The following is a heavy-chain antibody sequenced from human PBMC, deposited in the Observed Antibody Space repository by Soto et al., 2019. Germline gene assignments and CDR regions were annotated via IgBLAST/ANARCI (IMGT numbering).Heavy chain of an antibody. D-gene: IGHD2-15*01. V-gene: IGHV1-8*01. CDR3: ARGYCSGVRCYSFYYYYYMDV. Sequence: QVQLVQSGAEVKKPGASVKVSCKASGYTFTSYDINWVRQATGQGLEWMGWMNPNSGNTGYAQKFQGRVTMTRNTSISTAYMELSSLRSEDTAVYYCARGYCSGVRCYSFYYYYYMDVWGKGTTVTVAS. CDR2: MNPNSGNT. J-gene: IGHJ6*03. CDR1: GYTFTSYD.